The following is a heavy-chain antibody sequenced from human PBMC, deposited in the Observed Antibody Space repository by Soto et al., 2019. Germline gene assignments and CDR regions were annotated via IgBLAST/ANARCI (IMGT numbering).Heavy chain of an antibody. Sequence: PSETLSLTCAVSGGSISGYYWSWVRQPAGKGLEWIGRIYASGSTNYNPSLKSRVTMSVDTSKNQFSLKLSSVTAADTAVYYCARRKERSGPHYFDYWGQGSQVTVSS. CDR2: IYASGST. D-gene: IGHD6-25*01. V-gene: IGHV4-4*07. CDR1: GGSISGYY. J-gene: IGHJ4*02. CDR3: ARRKERSGPHYFDY.